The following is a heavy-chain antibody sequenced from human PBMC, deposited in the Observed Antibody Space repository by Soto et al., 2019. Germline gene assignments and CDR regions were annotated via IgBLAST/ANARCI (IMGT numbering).Heavy chain of an antibody. CDR3: ARTMVRGVMTLQHYYYMDV. V-gene: IGHV3-48*04. D-gene: IGHD3-10*01. CDR2: ISDSGSTT. CDR1: GFTFGSYA. Sequence: GGSLRLSCAASGFTFGSYAMSWVRQAPGKGLEWVSHISDSGSTTYYADSVKGRFTISRDNAKNSLYLQMNSLRAEDTAVYYCARTMVRGVMTLQHYYYMDVWGKGTTVTVSS. J-gene: IGHJ6*03.